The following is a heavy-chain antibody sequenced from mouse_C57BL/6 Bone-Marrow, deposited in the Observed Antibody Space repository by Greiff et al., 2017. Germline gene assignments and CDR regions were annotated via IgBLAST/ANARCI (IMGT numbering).Heavy chain of an antibody. J-gene: IGHJ3*01. CDR3: AKLGRFAY. Sequence: EVQLQESGPGLVKPSQSLSLTCSVTGYSIPSGYYWNWIRQFPGNKLEWMGYISYDGTNNYNPSLKNRIPITRDTSKNQFFLKLNSVTTEDTATYYCAKLGRFAYWGQGTLVTVSA. CDR1: GYSIPSGYY. D-gene: IGHD4-1*01. V-gene: IGHV3-6*01. CDR2: ISYDGTN.